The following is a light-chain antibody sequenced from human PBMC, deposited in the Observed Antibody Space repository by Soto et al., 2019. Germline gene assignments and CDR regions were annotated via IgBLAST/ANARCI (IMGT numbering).Light chain of an antibody. CDR2: AAS. CDR3: QQSHEWPPT. J-gene: IGKJ4*01. CDR1: QSVSSR. V-gene: IGKV3-15*01. Sequence: EIVMTQSPATLSVAPGEGATLSCRASQSVSSRLAWFQHKPGQAPRLLIYAASTRATGIPARFSGSGSGTDFTLTISSLQSEDFAVYYCQQSHEWPPTFGGGTKVEI.